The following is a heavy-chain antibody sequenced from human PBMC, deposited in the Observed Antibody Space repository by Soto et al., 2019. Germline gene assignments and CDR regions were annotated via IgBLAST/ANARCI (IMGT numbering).Heavy chain of an antibody. D-gene: IGHD2-21*02. Sequence: GESLKISCAASGFTFRSYAMRWVRQAPGKGLEWVAIISYDEIYKYYADSVKGRFTISRDNSKNTLYLQMNSLRTDDTAVYYCARDREAYCGGDCYSSLTDYRGQGTLVTVSS. CDR1: GFTFRSYA. CDR3: ARDREAYCGGDCYSSLTDY. V-gene: IGHV3-30-3*01. J-gene: IGHJ4*02. CDR2: ISYDEIYK.